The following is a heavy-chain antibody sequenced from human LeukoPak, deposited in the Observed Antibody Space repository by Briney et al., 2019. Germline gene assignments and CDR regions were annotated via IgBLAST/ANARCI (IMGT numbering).Heavy chain of an antibody. CDR1: GLIFSKYW. Sequence: PGGSLRLSCAASGLIFSKYWMTWVRQAPGKGLEWVANIKQDGSEKYYVDSVKGRFTISRDNAEKSLYLQMNSLSAEDTAVYYCARALEPYYYDSGACYWGQGTLVTVSS. D-gene: IGHD3-22*01. V-gene: IGHV3-7*01. J-gene: IGHJ4*02. CDR2: IKQDGSEK. CDR3: ARALEPYYYDSGACY.